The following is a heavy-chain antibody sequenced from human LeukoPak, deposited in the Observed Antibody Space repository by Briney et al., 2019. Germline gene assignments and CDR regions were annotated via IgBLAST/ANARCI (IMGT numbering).Heavy chain of an antibody. CDR3: VRFALTSSLDH. Sequence: GESLKISCMISGYKLTNNWIGWVRQVPGKGLEWMGLIYPSYSDAKYSPSFQGQVTLSVDASISTAYLQLSGLRASDAAIYYCVRFALTSSLDHWGQGTLVTVSS. CDR1: GYKLTNNW. CDR2: IYPSYSDA. D-gene: IGHD6-13*01. J-gene: IGHJ5*02. V-gene: IGHV5-51*01.